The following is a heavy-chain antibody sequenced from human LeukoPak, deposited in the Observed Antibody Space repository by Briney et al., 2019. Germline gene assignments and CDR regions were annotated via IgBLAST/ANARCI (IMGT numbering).Heavy chain of an antibody. CDR1: GFTFSSYA. J-gene: IGHJ4*02. D-gene: IGHD6-19*01. CDR2: ISGSGGST. CDR3: AKRLVRPFDY. Sequence: SGGSLRLSCAASGFTFSSYAMSWVRPAPGKGLEWVSAISGSGGSTYYADSVKGRFTISRDNSKNTLYLQMNSLRAEDTAVYYCAKRLVRPFDYWGQGTLVTVSS. V-gene: IGHV3-23*01.